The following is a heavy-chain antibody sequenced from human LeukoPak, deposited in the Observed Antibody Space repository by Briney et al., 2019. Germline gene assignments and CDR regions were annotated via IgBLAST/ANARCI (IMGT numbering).Heavy chain of an antibody. D-gene: IGHD3-10*01. V-gene: IGHV1-69*06. CDR1: GYTFGTHW. CDR3: ARALSVGETPRPVYYYYYMDV. J-gene: IGHJ6*03. CDR2: IIPIFGTA. Sequence: GASVKVSCKASGYTFGTHWMHWVRQAPGQGLEWMGGIIPIFGTANYAQKFQGRVTITADKSTSTAYMELSSLRSEDTAVYYCARALSVGETPRPVYYYYYMDVWGKGTTVTVSS.